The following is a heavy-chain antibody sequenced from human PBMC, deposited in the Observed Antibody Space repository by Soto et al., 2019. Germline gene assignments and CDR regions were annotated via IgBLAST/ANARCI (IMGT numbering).Heavy chain of an antibody. CDR1: GGSISSYY. V-gene: IGHV4-59*01. D-gene: IGHD1-1*01. J-gene: IGHJ6*02. Sequence: SETLSLTCTVSGGSISSYYWSWIRQPPGKGLEWIGYIYYSGSTNYNPSLKSRVTISVDTSKNQFSLKLSSVTAADTAVYYCARSGPSNDPLYYYYYGMDVWGQGTTVTVSS. CDR2: IYYSGST. CDR3: ARSGPSNDPLYYYYYGMDV.